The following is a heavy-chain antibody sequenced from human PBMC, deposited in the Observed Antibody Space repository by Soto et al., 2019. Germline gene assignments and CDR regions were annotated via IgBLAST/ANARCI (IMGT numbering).Heavy chain of an antibody. CDR1: GYSFSGYY. J-gene: IGHJ4*02. D-gene: IGHD6-25*01. Sequence: AAVKVSCKASGYSFSGYYVQWVRQAPGQGPEWLGWIYPNTETTDSSKKFQGRVTMTSDMSTRTVYMELRDLRSDDTAVYYCVSLQTSGWPGVHWGQGTMVTVSS. CDR2: IYPNTETT. V-gene: IGHV1-2*02. CDR3: VSLQTSGWPGVH.